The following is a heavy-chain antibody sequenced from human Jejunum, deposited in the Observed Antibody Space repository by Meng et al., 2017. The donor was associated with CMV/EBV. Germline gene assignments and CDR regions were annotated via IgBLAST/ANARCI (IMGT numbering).Heavy chain of an antibody. CDR3: ARDTFARRNGMDV. V-gene: IGHV4-59*01. J-gene: IGHJ6*02. Sequence: PVSCASLPASYWAWLRQPPGKGLEWIGYVSPTGTAPYDPSLKSRVAISADTSKNQFSLRLNSVTAADTALYYCARDTFARRNGMDVWGQGITVTVSS. CDR1: CASLPASY. CDR2: VSPTGTA.